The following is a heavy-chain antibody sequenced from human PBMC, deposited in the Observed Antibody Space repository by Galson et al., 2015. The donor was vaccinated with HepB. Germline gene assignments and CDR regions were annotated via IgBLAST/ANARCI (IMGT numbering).Heavy chain of an antibody. CDR2: IIPILGIA. V-gene: IGHV1-69*02. D-gene: IGHD1-7*01. Sequence: SVKVSCKVSGGTFSSYTISWVRQAPGQGLEWMGRIIPILGIANYAQKFQGRVTITADKSTSTAYMELSSLRSEDTAVYYCARGDITGTTPFDYWGQGTLVTVSS. CDR1: GGTFSSYT. J-gene: IGHJ4*02. CDR3: ARGDITGTTPFDY.